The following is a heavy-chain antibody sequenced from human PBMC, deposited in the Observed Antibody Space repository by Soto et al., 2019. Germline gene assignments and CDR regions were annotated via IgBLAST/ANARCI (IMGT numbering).Heavy chain of an antibody. CDR3: ARVSSGPEVYYYYYMDV. D-gene: IGHD6-19*01. Sequence: PGGSLRLSCAASGLTFSSYSMNWVRQAPGKGLEWVSFISSSSSYIYYADSVKGRFTISRDNAKNSLYLQMNSLRAEDTAVYYCARVSSGPEVYYYYYMDVWGKGTTVTVSS. CDR2: ISSSSSYI. V-gene: IGHV3-21*01. CDR1: GLTFSSYS. J-gene: IGHJ6*03.